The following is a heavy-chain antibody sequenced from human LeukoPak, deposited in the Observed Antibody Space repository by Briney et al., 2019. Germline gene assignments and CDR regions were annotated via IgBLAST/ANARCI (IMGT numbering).Heavy chain of an antibody. J-gene: IGHJ5*02. V-gene: IGHV1-69*01. Sequence: SVKASCKASGGTFSSYAISWVRQAPGQGLEWMGGIIPIFGTANYAQKFQGRVTITADESTSTAYMELSSLRSEDTAVYYCARDGLRTFGVGSYNWFDPWGQGTLVTVSS. CDR1: GGTFSSYA. CDR2: IIPIFGTA. CDR3: ARDGLRTFGVGSYNWFDP. D-gene: IGHD3-3*02.